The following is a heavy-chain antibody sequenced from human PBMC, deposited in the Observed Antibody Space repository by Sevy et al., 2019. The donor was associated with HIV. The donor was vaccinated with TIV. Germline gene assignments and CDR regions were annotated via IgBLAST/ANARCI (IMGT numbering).Heavy chain of an antibody. J-gene: IGHJ3*02. D-gene: IGHD6-13*01. CDR3: ARERRYSSSWSAFDI. CDR2: ISAYNGNT. V-gene: IGHV1-18*01. CDR1: GYTFTSYG. Sequence: ASVKVSCKASGYTFTSYGISWVRQAPGQGLEWMGWISAYNGNTNYAQMLQGRVTMTTDTSTSTAYMELRSLRSDDTAVYYCARERRYSSSWSAFDIWGQGTMVTVSS.